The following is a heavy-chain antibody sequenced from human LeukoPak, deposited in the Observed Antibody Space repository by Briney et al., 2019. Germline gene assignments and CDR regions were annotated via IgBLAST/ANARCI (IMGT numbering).Heavy chain of an antibody. Sequence: PSETLSLTCTVSGGSISSYYWSWVRQPPGKGLEWVGYIYYSGRTNYNPSLKSRVTISVDTSKNQFSLKLSSVTAADTAVYYCARGGLIAARSYFDYWGQGTLVTVSS. CDR3: ARGGLIAARSYFDY. CDR2: IYYSGRT. CDR1: GGSISSYY. J-gene: IGHJ4*02. D-gene: IGHD6-6*01. V-gene: IGHV4-59*01.